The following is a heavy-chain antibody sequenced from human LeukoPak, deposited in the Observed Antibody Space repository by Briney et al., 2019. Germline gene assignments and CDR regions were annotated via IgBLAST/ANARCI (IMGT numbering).Heavy chain of an antibody. Sequence: GGSLRLSCAASGFTFSNYDMTWVRQAPGKGLEWVSVISGSGGSTYYADSVKGRFTISRDNSKNTLYLQMNSLRAEDTAVYCCAKVLHDSSGYSTCFDYWGQGTLVTVSS. D-gene: IGHD3-22*01. CDR2: ISGSGGST. J-gene: IGHJ4*02. V-gene: IGHV3-23*01. CDR1: GFTFSNYD. CDR3: AKVLHDSSGYSTCFDY.